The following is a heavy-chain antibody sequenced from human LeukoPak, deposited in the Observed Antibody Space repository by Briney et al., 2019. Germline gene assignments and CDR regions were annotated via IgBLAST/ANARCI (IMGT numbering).Heavy chain of an antibody. CDR1: GFTFSSYA. D-gene: IGHD5-18*01. Sequence: PGGALRLSCAASGFTFSSYAMSWVRQAPGKGLEWVSVIYSGGSTYCADSVKGRFTISRDNSKNTLYLQMNSLRAEDTAVYYCARGGTAMVIPLSYWGQGTLVTVSS. V-gene: IGHV3-53*01. CDR3: ARGGTAMVIPLSY. J-gene: IGHJ4*02. CDR2: IYSGGST.